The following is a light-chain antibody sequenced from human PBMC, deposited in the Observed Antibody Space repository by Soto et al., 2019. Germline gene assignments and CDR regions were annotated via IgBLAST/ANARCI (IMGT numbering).Light chain of an antibody. CDR3: QQYSHLIT. Sequence: DIQMTQSPSCLSASVGDRVTITSQASQDISNYLNWYQQKLGKAPKLLIYDASNLETGVPSRFSGSGSGTDFTFTISSLQPEDIATYYCQQYSHLITFGQGTRLEIK. CDR1: QDISNY. CDR2: DAS. V-gene: IGKV1-33*01. J-gene: IGKJ5*01.